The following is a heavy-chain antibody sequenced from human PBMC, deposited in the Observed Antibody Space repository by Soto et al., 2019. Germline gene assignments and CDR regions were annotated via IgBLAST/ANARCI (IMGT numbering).Heavy chain of an antibody. D-gene: IGHD1-26*01. CDR2: ISSYNGNT. J-gene: IGHJ4*02. V-gene: IGHV1-18*01. Sequence: ASVKVSCKASGYNFTSYGISWVRQAPGQGLEWMGWISSYNGNTNYAHKLQGRVTMTTDTSTSTAYMELRSLRSDDTSVYYCARDTKWELPRYYFDYWGQGTLVTVHS. CDR1: GYNFTSYG. CDR3: ARDTKWELPRYYFDY.